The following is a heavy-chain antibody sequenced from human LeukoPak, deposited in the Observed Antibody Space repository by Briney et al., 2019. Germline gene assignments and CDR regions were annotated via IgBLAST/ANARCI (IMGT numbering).Heavy chain of an antibody. D-gene: IGHD3-22*01. CDR2: ISPSGDST. CDR3: ARGRHYYATTGYHNWFDT. Sequence: GASVKVTCKASVYTFTRYYMHWVRQAPGQGLEWMGIISPSGDSTSYAQKFQGRVTMTRDTSSRTVYLDLSGLRSEDTAVYYCARGRHYYATTGYHNWFDTWGQGTLVTVSS. J-gene: IGHJ5*02. CDR1: VYTFTRYY. V-gene: IGHV1-46*01.